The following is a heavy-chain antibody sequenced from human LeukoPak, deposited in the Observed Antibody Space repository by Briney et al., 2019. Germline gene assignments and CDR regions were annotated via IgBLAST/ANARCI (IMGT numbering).Heavy chain of an antibody. D-gene: IGHD4-11*01. CDR1: GGSISSGSYY. CDR2: IYTSGST. CDR3: ARHGGLGVTTSPHFDY. V-gene: IGHV4-61*02. J-gene: IGHJ4*02. Sequence: SETLSLTCTVSGGSISSGSYYWSWIRQPVGKGLEWIGRIYTSGSTNYNPSLKSRVTISVDTSKNQFSLKLSSVTAADTAVYYCARHGGLGVTTSPHFDYWGQGTLVTVSS.